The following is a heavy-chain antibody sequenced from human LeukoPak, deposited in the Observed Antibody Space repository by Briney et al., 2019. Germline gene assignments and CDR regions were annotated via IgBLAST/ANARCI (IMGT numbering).Heavy chain of an antibody. J-gene: IGHJ6*04. V-gene: IGHV3-13*05. CDR1: GFTFSSYA. CDR3: ARGGRSNYYYYGMDV. D-gene: IGHD2-2*01. CDR2: IGTAGDP. Sequence: GGSLRLSCAASGFTFSSYAMHWVREAPGRGLEWVSAIGTAGDPYYPGSVKGRFTIPRENAKNSLYLQMNSLRAGDTAVYYCARGGRSNYYYYGMDVWGKGTTVTVSS.